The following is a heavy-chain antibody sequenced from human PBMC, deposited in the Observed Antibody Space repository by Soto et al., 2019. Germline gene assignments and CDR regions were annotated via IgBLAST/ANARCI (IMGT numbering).Heavy chain of an antibody. CDR2: INHSGST. CDR3: ARSPTYCSSTSCYVLYYFDY. Sequence: SETLSLTCAVYGWSFSGYYWSWIRQPPGKGLEWIGEINHSGSTNYNPSLKSRVTISVDTSKNQFSLKLSSVTAADTAVYYCARSPTYCSSTSCYVLYYFDYWGQGTLVTVSS. CDR1: GWSFSGYY. J-gene: IGHJ4*02. D-gene: IGHD2-2*01. V-gene: IGHV4-34*01.